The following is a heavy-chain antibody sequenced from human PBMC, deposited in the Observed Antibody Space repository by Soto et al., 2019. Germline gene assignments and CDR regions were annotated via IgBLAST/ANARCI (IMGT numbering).Heavy chain of an antibody. D-gene: IGHD1-26*01. CDR1: GYTFTGYD. CDR3: AGEKVGTTGIDF. J-gene: IGHJ4*02. CDR2: MNPNSGNT. V-gene: IGHV1-8*01. Sequence: QAQLVQSGAEVKKPGASVKVSCKASGYTFTGYDINWVRQATGQGLEWMGWMNPNSGNTSYAQNFQGRVTMTRDNPITTAYMELTSLRDDDSAVYYCAGEKVGTTGIDFWGQGTLVTVSS.